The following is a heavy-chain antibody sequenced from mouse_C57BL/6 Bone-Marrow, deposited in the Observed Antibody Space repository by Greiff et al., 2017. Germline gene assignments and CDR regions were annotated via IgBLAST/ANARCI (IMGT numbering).Heavy chain of an antibody. CDR2: IDPENGDT. CDR1: GFNIKDDY. V-gene: IGHV14-4*01. CDR3: TTRSFSWFAY. Sequence: EVQLQQSGAELVRPGASVKLSCTASGFNIKDDYMHWVKQRPEQGLEWIGWIDPENGDTEYASKFQGKATITADTSSNTAYLQLSRLTSEDTAVYYCTTRSFSWFAYWGQGTLVTVSA. J-gene: IGHJ3*01.